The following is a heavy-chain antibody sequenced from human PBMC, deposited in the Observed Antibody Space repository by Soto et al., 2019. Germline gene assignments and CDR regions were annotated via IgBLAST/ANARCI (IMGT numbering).Heavy chain of an antibody. CDR3: TTAPYIWGSYLSNY. CDR1: GFTFSNAW. Sequence: GGSLRLSCAASGFTFSNAWMSWVRQAPGKGLESVGRMKRQTAGGKTEYAEQVKGRLTISRDDSKNTLHLQMNSMKTEDTAVYYCTTAPYIWGSYLSNYWGQGSLVT. CDR2: MKRQTAGGKT. J-gene: IGHJ4*02. V-gene: IGHV3-15*01. D-gene: IGHD3-16*02.